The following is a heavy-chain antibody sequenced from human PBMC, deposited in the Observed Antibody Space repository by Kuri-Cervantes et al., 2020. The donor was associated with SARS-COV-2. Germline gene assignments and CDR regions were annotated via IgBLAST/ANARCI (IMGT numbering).Heavy chain of an antibody. J-gene: IGHJ4*02. CDR1: GFTVSSNY. CDR3: ARSIIAVAGFGGRDY. CDR2: IYSGGST. Sequence: GESLKISCAASGFTVSSNYMSWVRQAPGKGLEWVSVIYSGGSTYYADSVKGRFTISRDNSKNTLYLQMNSLRAEATAVYYCARSIIAVAGFGGRDYWGQGTLVTVSS. V-gene: IGHV3-53*01. D-gene: IGHD6-19*01.